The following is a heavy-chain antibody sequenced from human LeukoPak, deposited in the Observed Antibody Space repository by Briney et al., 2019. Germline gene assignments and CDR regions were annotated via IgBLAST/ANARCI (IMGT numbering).Heavy chain of an antibody. CDR2: IIPIFGTA. J-gene: IGHJ6*03. V-gene: IGHV1-69*05. CDR3: ATSMVRGVKYYYYYYYMDV. CDR1: GGTFSSYA. D-gene: IGHD3-10*01. Sequence: GASVKVSCKASGGTFSSYAISWVRQAPGQGLEWMGGIIPIFGTANYAQKFQGRVTITTDESTSTAYMELSSLRSEDTAVCYCATSMVRGVKYYYYYYYMDVWGKGTTVTVSS.